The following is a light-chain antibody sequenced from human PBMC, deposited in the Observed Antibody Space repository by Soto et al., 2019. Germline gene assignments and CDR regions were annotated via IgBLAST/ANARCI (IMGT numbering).Light chain of an antibody. CDR1: SSDVGGYNY. CDR2: DVD. V-gene: IGLV2-14*01. CDR3: SSFSYSSTPNYV. Sequence: QSVLTQPASVSGSPGQSITISCTGTSSDVGGYNYVPWYQQHPGKAPKLIIYDVDNRPSGISSRFSGSKSGNTASLTISGLQAEDEADYYCSSFSYSSTPNYVFGTGTKVTV. J-gene: IGLJ1*01.